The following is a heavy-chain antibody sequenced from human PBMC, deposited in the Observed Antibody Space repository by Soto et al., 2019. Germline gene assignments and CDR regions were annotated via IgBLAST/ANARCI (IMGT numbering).Heavy chain of an antibody. CDR1: GYSFTSYW. Sequence: LGESLKISCKGSGYSFTSYWIGWVRQMPGKKLERMGIIYPGDSDTRYSPSFQGQVTISADKSISTAYLQWSSLKASDTAMYYCARSRGEGIKDTLWVGDYYYGMDVWGQGTTVTVSS. D-gene: IGHD3-10*01. CDR2: IYPGDSDT. J-gene: IGHJ6*02. CDR3: ARSRGEGIKDTLWVGDYYYGMDV. V-gene: IGHV5-51*01.